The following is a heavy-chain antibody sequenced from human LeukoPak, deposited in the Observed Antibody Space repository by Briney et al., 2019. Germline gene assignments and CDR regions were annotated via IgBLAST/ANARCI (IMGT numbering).Heavy chain of an antibody. CDR1: GFTFSSYS. CDR3: ARDRSSWFDP. Sequence: GGSLRLSCAASGFTFSSYSMNWVRQAPGKGLEWVAVIWYDGSNKYYADSVKGRFTISRDNSKNTLYLQMNSLRAEDTAVYYCARDRSSWFDPWGQGTLVTVSS. J-gene: IGHJ5*02. V-gene: IGHV3-33*08. CDR2: IWYDGSNK.